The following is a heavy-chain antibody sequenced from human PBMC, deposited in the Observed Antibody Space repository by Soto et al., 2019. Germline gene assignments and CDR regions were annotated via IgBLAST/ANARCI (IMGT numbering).Heavy chain of an antibody. D-gene: IGHD3-10*01. Sequence: SETLSLTXAVSGVSISSGNWWTWVRQSPQRGLEYIGEIFHDGTANYYPSFERRVAISVDTSKNQFSLKLTSVTAADTAIYFCARLVYDSRLNYMYFDFWGQGTLVTVSS. CDR1: GVSISSGNW. CDR3: ARLVYDSRLNYMYFDF. CDR2: IFHDGTA. J-gene: IGHJ4*02. V-gene: IGHV4-4*02.